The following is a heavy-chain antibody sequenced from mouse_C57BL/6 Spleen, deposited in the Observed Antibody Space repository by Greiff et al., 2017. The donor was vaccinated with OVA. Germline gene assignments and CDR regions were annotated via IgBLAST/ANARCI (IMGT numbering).Heavy chain of an antibody. CDR2: INPSNGGT. J-gene: IGHJ2*01. CDR3: ARTFYYGSIPYYFDY. D-gene: IGHD1-1*01. Sequence: QVQLKQPGTELVKPGASVKLSCKASGYTFTSYWMHWVKQRPGQGLEWIGNINPSNGGTNYNEKFKSKATLTVDKSSSTAYMQLSSLTSEDSAVYYCARTFYYGSIPYYFDYWGQGTTLTVSS. V-gene: IGHV1-53*01. CDR1: GYTFTSYW.